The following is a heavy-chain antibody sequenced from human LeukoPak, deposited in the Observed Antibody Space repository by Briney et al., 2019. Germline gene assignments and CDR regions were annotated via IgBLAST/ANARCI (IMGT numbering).Heavy chain of an antibody. J-gene: IGHJ4*02. CDR3: ATYSGYTFDY. D-gene: IGHD5-12*01. V-gene: IGHV3-7*01. Sequence: PGGSLRLSCAASGFTFSNYWMSWVRQAPGKVLEWVANIQQDGSEKYYVDSVKGRFTISRDNAKNSLSLQMNSLRAEDTAVYYCATYSGYTFDYWGQGILVTVSS. CDR1: GFTFSNYW. CDR2: IQQDGSEK.